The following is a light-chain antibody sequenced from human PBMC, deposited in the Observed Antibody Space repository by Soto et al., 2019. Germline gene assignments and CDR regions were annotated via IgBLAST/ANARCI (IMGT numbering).Light chain of an antibody. Sequence: QSVLTQPASVSGSPGQSITISCTGTSSDVGGYNYVSWYQQHPGKAPKLMIYDVSNRPSGVSNRFSGSKSDNTASLTISGLQAEDEADYYCSSYTSNTTPVFGTGTKLTVL. J-gene: IGLJ1*01. CDR3: SSYTSNTTPV. CDR2: DVS. V-gene: IGLV2-14*01. CDR1: SSDVGGYNY.